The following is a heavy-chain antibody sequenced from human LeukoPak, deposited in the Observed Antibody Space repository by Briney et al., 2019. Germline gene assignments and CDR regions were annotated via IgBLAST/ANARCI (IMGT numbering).Heavy chain of an antibody. CDR2: IIPIFGTA. J-gene: IGHJ4*02. Sequence: GASVKVSCKASGGTFSSYAISWVRQAPGQGLEWMGRIIPIFGTANYAQKFQGRVTITTDESTSTAYMELSSLRSEDTAVYYCARDNYDSSGYFSYWGQGTLVTVSS. CDR3: ARDNYDSSGYFSY. V-gene: IGHV1-69*05. CDR1: GGTFSSYA. D-gene: IGHD3-22*01.